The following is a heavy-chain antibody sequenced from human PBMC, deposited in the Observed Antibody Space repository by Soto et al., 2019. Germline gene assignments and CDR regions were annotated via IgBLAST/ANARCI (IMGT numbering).Heavy chain of an antibody. V-gene: IGHV3-74*01. CDR2: INSDGSST. CDR3: ARVSAGAAAGTAYYGMDV. Sequence: GGSLRLSCAASGFTLSSYWMHWVRQAPGKGLVWVSRINSDGSSTSYADSVKGRFTISRDNAKNTLYLQMNSLRAEDTAVYYCARVSAGAAAGTAYYGMDVWGQGTTVTVSS. D-gene: IGHD6-13*01. CDR1: GFTLSSYW. J-gene: IGHJ6*02.